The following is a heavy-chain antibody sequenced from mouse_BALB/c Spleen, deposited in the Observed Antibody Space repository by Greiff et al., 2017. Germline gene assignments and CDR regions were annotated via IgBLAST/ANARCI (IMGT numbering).Heavy chain of an antibody. V-gene: IGHV1S127*01. J-gene: IGHJ4*01. CDR3: ARSEYGLYYYAMDY. CDR1: GYSFTSYW. D-gene: IGHD2-10*02. CDR2: IDPSDSET. Sequence: QVQLQQSGPQLVRPGASVKISCKASGYSFTSYWMHWVKQRPGQGLEWIGMIDPSDSETRLNQKFKDKATLTVDKSSSTAYMQLSSPTSEDSAVYYCARSEYGLYYYAMDYWGQGTSVTVSS.